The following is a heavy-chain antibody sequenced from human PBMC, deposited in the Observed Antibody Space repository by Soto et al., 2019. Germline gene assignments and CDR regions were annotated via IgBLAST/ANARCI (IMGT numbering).Heavy chain of an antibody. CDR3: AKEVGFQQLLFVLET. CDR2: IIPIFASS. J-gene: IGHJ5*02. D-gene: IGHD6-13*01. CDR1: GGTFSNFG. Sequence: QVQLVQSGAEVKKPGSSVRVSCKASGGTFSNFGFSWVRQAPGQGLEWMGGIIPIFASSNYAQKFQGRLTSPADESTSTAYIDLSSLRSEDTAVYFCAKEVGFQQLLFVLETWGQGTLVTVSS. V-gene: IGHV1-69*01.